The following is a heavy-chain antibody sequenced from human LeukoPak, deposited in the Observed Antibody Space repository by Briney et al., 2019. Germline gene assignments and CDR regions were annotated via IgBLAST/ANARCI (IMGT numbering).Heavy chain of an antibody. CDR2: INHSGST. D-gene: IGHD2-15*01. CDR3: ATWTGSDDY. Sequence: SETLSLTCTVSGGSISGYYWSWIRQPPGKGLEWIGEINHSGSTNYNPSLKSRVTISVDTSKNQFSLKLSSVTAADTAVYYCATWTGSDDYWGQGTLVTVSS. CDR1: GGSISGYY. J-gene: IGHJ4*02. V-gene: IGHV4-34*01.